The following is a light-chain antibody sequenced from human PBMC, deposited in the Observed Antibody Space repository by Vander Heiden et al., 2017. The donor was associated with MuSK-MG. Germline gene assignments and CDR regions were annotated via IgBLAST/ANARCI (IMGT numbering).Light chain of an antibody. V-gene: IGLV2-23*02. CDR2: HVS. Sequence: SALTQPASVSGSPAQSITIPCTGTSSNVGSYSLVSWYQQHPGKAPKRMSDHVSKRPSAVSNRFSGSKSGNTASLTISGLQAEDEADYYCCSYAGSRTFVVFGGGTKLTVL. J-gene: IGLJ2*01. CDR3: CSYAGSRTFVV. CDR1: SSNVGSYSL.